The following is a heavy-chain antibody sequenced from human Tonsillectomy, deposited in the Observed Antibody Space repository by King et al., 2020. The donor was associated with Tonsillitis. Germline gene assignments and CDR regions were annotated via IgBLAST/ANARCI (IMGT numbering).Heavy chain of an antibody. V-gene: IGHV3-11*06. CDR1: RFTFSDYY. J-gene: IGHJ4*02. D-gene: IGHD5-24*01. CDR3: ERAGDVYSHSDS. Sequence: VQLVESGGGLVKPGGSLRLSCAASRFTFSDYYISWIRQAPGKGLEWLSYISGSNIYTNYADSVKGRFNISRDNAKNSVYLQMNSLRAEDTAVYYCERAGDVYSHSDSWGQGTLVTVSS. CDR2: ISGSNIYT.